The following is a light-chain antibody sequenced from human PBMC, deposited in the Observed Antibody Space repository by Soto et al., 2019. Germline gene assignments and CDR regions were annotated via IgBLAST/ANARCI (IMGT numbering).Light chain of an antibody. CDR2: RTS. CDR1: QSVSSY. J-gene: IGKJ5*01. V-gene: IGKV3-11*01. CDR3: QQRSNFIT. Sequence: EIVLTQSPATLSLSPGERATLSCRDRQSVSSYLAWYQQKPGQAPRRLMFRTSSRATGFPARLSGSGSGTEFNLTISSLQSEEFGVYYCQQRSNFITFGQGTRLEIK.